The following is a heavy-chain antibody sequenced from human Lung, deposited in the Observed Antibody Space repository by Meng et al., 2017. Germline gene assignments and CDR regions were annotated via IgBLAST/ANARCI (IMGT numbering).Heavy chain of an antibody. CDR3: ARGPTTMAHDFDY. Sequence: VPTQHLGAGLLKPSEHLALPCVVSGGSFSEYYWSWIRQPPGKGLEWIGEINHSGSTNYNPSLESRATISVDTSQNNLSLKLSSVTAADSAVYYCARGPTTMAHDFDYWGQGTLVTVSS. J-gene: IGHJ4*02. V-gene: IGHV4-34*01. D-gene: IGHD4-11*01. CDR2: INHSGST. CDR1: GGSFSEYY.